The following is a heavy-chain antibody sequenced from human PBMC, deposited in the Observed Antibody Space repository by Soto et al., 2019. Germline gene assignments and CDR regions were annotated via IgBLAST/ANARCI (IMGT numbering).Heavy chain of an antibody. CDR2: IIPIFGTA. D-gene: IGHD3-22*01. V-gene: IGHV1-69*05. J-gene: IGHJ3*02. CDR1: GGTFSSYA. Sequence: SVKVSCKASGGTFSSYAISWVRQAPGQGLEWMGGIIPIFGTANYAQKFQGRVTITTDESTSTAYMELSSLRSEDTAVYYCARKGYYYDSSGYSGIDAFDIWGQGTMVTVSS. CDR3: ARKGYYYDSSGYSGIDAFDI.